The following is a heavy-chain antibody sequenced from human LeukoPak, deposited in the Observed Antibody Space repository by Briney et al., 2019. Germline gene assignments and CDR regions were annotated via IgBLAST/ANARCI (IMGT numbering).Heavy chain of an antibody. V-gene: IGHV3-48*03. CDR1: GFTFSSYE. J-gene: IGHJ4*02. Sequence: GGSLRLSCAASGFTFSSYEMNWVRQAPGKGLEWVSYISSSGSTMYYADSVKGRFTISRDNAKNSLYLQMNSLRAEDTAVYYCAREPRSITMVRGGLFDYWGQGTLVTVSS. CDR2: ISSSGSTM. CDR3: AREPRSITMVRGGLFDY. D-gene: IGHD3-10*01.